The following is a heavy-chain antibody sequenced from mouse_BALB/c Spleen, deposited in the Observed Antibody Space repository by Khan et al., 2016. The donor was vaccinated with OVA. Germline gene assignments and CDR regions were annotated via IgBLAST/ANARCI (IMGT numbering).Heavy chain of an antibody. V-gene: IGHV2-2*02. D-gene: IGHD2-2*01. CDR3: ARNRNGYFDY. J-gene: IGHJ2*01. Sequence: QVQLKQSGPGLVQPSQSLSITCTVSGFSLTTYGVHWVRQSPGKGLEWLGVIWSDGITDYNATFISRLSISKDISKSQVFFKMKSLQANDTAIYYCARNRNGYFDYWGQGTTLTVSS. CDR2: IWSDGIT. CDR1: GFSLTTYG.